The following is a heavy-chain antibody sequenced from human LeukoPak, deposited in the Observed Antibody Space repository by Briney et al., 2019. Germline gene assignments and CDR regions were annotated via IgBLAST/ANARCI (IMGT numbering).Heavy chain of an antibody. J-gene: IGHJ4*02. CDR1: GGSISSTSYY. D-gene: IGHD5-18*01. CDR2: ISYSGST. V-gene: IGHV4-39*01. Sequence: SETLSLTCAVSGGSISSTSYYWTWIRQPPGKGLEWIGSISYSGSTYYNPSLKSRVTISVDTSKNQFSLKLTSVTAADTAVYYCARSWIQLWLGDLTFDYWGQGTLITVSS. CDR3: ARSWIQLWLGDLTFDY.